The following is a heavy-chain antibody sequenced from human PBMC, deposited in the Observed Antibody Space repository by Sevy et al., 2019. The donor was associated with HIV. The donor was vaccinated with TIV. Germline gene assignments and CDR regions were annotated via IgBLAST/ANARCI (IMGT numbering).Heavy chain of an antibody. J-gene: IGHJ6*02. CDR2: ISYDGSNK. CDR1: GFTFSSYG. CDR3: AKDLGFYYDFWSGSTLDYYYYGMDV. D-gene: IGHD3-3*01. Sequence: GGSLRLSCAASGFTFSSYGMHWVRQAPGKGLEWVAVISYDGSNKYYADSVKGRFTISRDNSKNTLYLQMNSLRAEDMAVYYGAKDLGFYYDFWSGSTLDYYYYGMDVWGQGTTVTVSS. V-gene: IGHV3-30*18.